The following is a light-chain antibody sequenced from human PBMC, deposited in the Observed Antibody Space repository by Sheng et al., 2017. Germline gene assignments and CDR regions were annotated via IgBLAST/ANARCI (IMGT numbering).Light chain of an antibody. CDR2: GAS. Sequence: APRLLIYGASSRAAGIPDRFSGSGSGTDFILTIARLEPEDFTVYYCHQYSRSPPWTFGQGTKVEMK. V-gene: IGKV3-20*01. CDR3: HQYSRSPPWT. J-gene: IGKJ1*01.